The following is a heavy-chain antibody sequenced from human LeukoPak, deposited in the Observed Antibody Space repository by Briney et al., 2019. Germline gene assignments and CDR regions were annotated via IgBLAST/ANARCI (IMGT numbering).Heavy chain of an antibody. V-gene: IGHV3-11*01. CDR2: ISGSGSTV. CDR3: ARDYYGSGYLDY. CDR1: GLSFSDYF. J-gene: IGHJ4*02. D-gene: IGHD3-10*01. Sequence: GGSLRLSCAASGLSFSDYFMSWIRQAPGKGLEWVSYISGSGSTVKYADSVKGRFTISRDNAKNSLYLLTNSLRAEDTAVYYCARDYYGSGYLDYWGQGTLVTVSS.